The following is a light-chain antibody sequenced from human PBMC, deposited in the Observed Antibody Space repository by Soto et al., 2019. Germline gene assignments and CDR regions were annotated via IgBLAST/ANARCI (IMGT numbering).Light chain of an antibody. J-gene: IGKJ5*01. V-gene: IGKV3-15*01. CDR1: QSISSL. Sequence: EIVLTQSPATLSVSPGERATLSCRASQSISSLLAWYQQKPGQAPRLLIYSASTRATGIPARFSGSGSGADLTITISSLQSEDFEVYYCQQYYDWPITFGQGTRLEIK. CDR2: SAS. CDR3: QQYYDWPIT.